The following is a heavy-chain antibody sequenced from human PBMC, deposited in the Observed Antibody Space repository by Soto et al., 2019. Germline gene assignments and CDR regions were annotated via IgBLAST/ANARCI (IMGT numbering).Heavy chain of an antibody. CDR1: GFTFSSYA. CDR3: AKVTYYYDTSVYYYFDY. J-gene: IGHJ4*02. D-gene: IGHD3-22*01. V-gene: IGHV3-23*01. Sequence: GGSLRLSCVASGFTFSSYAMSWVRQAPGKGLEWVSTISGSGGGSTYYADSVKGRFTISRDNSKNTLYLQMNSLRAEDTAVYYCAKVTYYYDTSVYYYFDYCGQGTQVTVSS. CDR2: ISGSGGGST.